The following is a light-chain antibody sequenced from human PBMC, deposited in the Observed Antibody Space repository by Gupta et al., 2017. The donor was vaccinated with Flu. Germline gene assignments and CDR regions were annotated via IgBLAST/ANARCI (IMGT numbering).Light chain of an antibody. Sequence: EVVMTQSPLSLPVTLGQPASISCRSSQNLVYIDGNTFLSWFHQRPGQSPRRLIYKVSNRDSGVPDRFSGGGSGTDFTLKISRVEAEDVGVYYCMQNTHWPPAFGQGTKVEIK. V-gene: IGKV2-30*01. CDR3: MQNTHWPPA. J-gene: IGKJ1*01. CDR2: KVS. CDR1: QNLVYIDGNTF.